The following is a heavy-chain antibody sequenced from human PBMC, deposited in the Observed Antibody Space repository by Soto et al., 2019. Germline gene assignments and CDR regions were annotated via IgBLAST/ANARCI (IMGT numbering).Heavy chain of an antibody. Sequence: QVQLQESGPGLVKPSQTLSLTCTVSGCSISSGGYYWSWIRQHPGKGLEWLGDIYYSGSTYYNQSPEDRVTISVDAATIQSSLNQRTVTAADTAVYYCARARIAAAGTPPLSTGGMDIWGQGTTVTFSS. CDR2: IYYSGST. CDR1: GCSISSGGYY. D-gene: IGHD6-13*01. J-gene: IGHJ6*02. CDR3: ARARIAAAGTPPLSTGGMDI. V-gene: IGHV4-31*03.